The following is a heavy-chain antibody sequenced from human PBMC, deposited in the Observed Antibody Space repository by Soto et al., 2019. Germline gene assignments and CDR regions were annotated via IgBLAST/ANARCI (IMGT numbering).Heavy chain of an antibody. CDR1: GASFAGYY. V-gene: IGHV4-34*01. CDR2: VSHSGIA. D-gene: IGHD2-15*01. CDR3: ARYGGTSIWYFDI. J-gene: IGHJ2*01. Sequence: QVQLQQWGAGLLKPSETLSLTCTVYGASFAGYYWTWLRQSPGKGLEWIGEVSHSGIAKYNPSLGSRAPXSXDXXNNQFSLDLTSVTAADTAVYYCARYGGTSIWYFDIWGRGTLVSVSS.